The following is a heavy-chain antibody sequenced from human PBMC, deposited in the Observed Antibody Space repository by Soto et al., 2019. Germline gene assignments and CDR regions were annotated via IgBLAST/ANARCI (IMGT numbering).Heavy chain of an antibody. Sequence: GGSLRLSCAASGFTFSSYEMNWVRQAPGKGLEWVSYISSSGSTIYYADSVKGRFTISRDNAKNSLYLQMNSLRAEDTAVYCCARDLGRSSYFQHWGQGTLVTVSS. CDR1: GFTFSSYE. V-gene: IGHV3-48*03. D-gene: IGHD6-6*01. CDR3: ARDLGRSSYFQH. J-gene: IGHJ1*01. CDR2: ISSSGSTI.